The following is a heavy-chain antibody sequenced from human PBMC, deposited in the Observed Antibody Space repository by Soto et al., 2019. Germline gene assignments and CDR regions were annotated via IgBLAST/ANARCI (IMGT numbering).Heavy chain of an antibody. CDR2: IYWNDDK. CDR1: GFSLTTSGVG. J-gene: IGHJ4*02. D-gene: IGHD6-25*01. V-gene: IGHV2-5*01. CDR3: AHRLGSRGSFDY. Sequence: SGPTLVNPTQTLTLTCTFSGFSLTTSGVGVGWIRQPPGKAPEWLALIYWNDDKRYSPSLQSRLTITKDTSKNQVVLTLTNIDPVDIATYYCAHRLGSRGSFDYWGQGSLVTVSS.